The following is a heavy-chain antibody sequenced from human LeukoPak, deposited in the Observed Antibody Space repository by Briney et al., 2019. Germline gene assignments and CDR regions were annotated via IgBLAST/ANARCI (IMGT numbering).Heavy chain of an antibody. CDR2: INHSGST. Sequence: GSLRLSCAASGFTFSDYNMRWIRQPPGKGLEWIGEINHSGSTNYNPSLKSRVTISVDTSKNQFSLKLSSVTAADTAVYYCARGRYYYGSGRYYYYMDVWGKGTTVTISS. CDR1: GFTFSDYN. CDR3: ARGRYYYGSGRYYYYMDV. J-gene: IGHJ6*03. D-gene: IGHD3-10*01. V-gene: IGHV4-34*01.